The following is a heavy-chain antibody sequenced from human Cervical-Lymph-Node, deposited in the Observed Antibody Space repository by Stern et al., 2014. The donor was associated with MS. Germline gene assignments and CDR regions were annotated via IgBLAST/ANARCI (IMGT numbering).Heavy chain of an antibody. V-gene: IGHV3-9*01. CDR1: GFTFADYD. J-gene: IGHJ4*02. Sequence: EVQLVESGGGLVQPGRSLRLSCAGSGFTFADYDMHWVRQAPGKGLEWVSGITWNSGGIDYADSVKGRFIISRDNAKNALYLQMNSLRTEDTALYYCAKDPSPRYSYGPHDKWGQVTLVTVSS. CDR2: ITWNSGGI. CDR3: AKDPSPRYSYGPHDK. D-gene: IGHD5-18*01.